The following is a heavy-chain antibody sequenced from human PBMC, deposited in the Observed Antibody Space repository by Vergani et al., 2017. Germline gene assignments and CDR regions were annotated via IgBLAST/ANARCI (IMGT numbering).Heavy chain of an antibody. CDR3: ARQSAMIISQGHFDY. CDR1: KNSISSRSHY. J-gene: IGHJ4*02. Sequence: QLQLQESGPGLVRPAETLSLTCTVSKNSISSRSHYWGWIRQSPGRGLEWIGSVYQSGNTFYNPSFKSRVTISVDTSNDQFSLRLASMAAADTAMYFFARQSAMIISQGHFDYWGQGVLVTVSS. V-gene: IGHV4-39*01. D-gene: IGHD5-18*01. CDR2: VYQSGNT.